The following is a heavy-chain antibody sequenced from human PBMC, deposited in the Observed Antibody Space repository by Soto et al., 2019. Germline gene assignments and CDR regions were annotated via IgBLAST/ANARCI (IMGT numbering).Heavy chain of an antibody. V-gene: IGHV1-69*01. J-gene: IGHJ6*02. Sequence: VQLVQSGAEVKKPGSSVKVSSKASGGTFSSYAISWVRQAPGQGLEWMGGIIPISDTTNYAQKFQGRVTITADESTSTAYMELSSLRSEDTAVYYCARSQGSSTSLEIYYYYYYGMDVWGQGTTVTVSS. CDR1: GGTFSSYA. CDR2: IIPISDTT. CDR3: ARSQGSSTSLEIYYYYYYGMDV. D-gene: IGHD2-2*01.